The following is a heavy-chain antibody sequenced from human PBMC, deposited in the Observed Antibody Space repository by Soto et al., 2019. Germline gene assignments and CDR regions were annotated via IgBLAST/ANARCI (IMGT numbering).Heavy chain of an antibody. J-gene: IGHJ5*02. CDR1: GFNFSNYG. D-gene: IGHD2-15*01. CDR2: IANDGGRK. Sequence: VPLVESGGGVVQPEKSLRLSCGASGFNFSNYGMHWVRQPPGKGLEWVAIIANDGGRKYYADSVEGRFTVSRDNSKNTLFLQMNNLRPEDTAVYYCATTTVVAAAGFDPWGRGTQVIVSS. V-gene: IGHV3-30*03. CDR3: ATTTVVAAAGFDP.